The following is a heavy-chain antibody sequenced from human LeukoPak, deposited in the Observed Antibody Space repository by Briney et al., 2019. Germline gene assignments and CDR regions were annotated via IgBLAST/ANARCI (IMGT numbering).Heavy chain of an antibody. Sequence: TSETLSLTCAVYGGSFIGYYWSWIRQPPGKGLEWIGEINHSGSTNYNSSLKSRVTISVDTSKNQFSLKLNSVTAADTAVYFCARRAYSAAYWKHFDYWGQGTLVTVSS. J-gene: IGHJ4*02. D-gene: IGHD1-1*01. CDR3: ARRAYSAAYWKHFDY. V-gene: IGHV4-34*01. CDR1: GGSFIGYY. CDR2: INHSGST.